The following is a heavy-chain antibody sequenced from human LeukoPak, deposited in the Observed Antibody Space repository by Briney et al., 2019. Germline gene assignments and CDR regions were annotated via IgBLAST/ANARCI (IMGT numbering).Heavy chain of an antibody. CDR2: ISSSSNTI. V-gene: IGHV3-48*02. CDR1: GFTFSSYS. Sequence: GRSLRLSCAASGFTFSSYSMNWVRQAPGKGLEWVSYISSSSNTIYYADSVKGRFTISRDNAKNSLFLQMNSLRDEDTAVYYCARVSSGWFYYFDYWGQGTLVTVSS. D-gene: IGHD6-19*01. J-gene: IGHJ4*02. CDR3: ARVSSGWFYYFDY.